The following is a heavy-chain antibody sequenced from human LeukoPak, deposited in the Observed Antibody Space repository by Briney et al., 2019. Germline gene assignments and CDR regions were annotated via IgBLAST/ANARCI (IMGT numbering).Heavy chain of an antibody. CDR2: IYYSGST. CDR3: AGDYDSGSYRFDF. V-gene: IGHV4-59*12. CDR1: GDSISSYY. J-gene: IGHJ4*02. D-gene: IGHD3-10*01. Sequence: PSETLSLTCTVSGDSISSYYWSWIRQAPGKGLEWIGYIYYSGSTKYNPYNPSLKSRATISLDPSRSQFSLQLRSVTAADMAVYYCAGDYDSGSYRFDFWGQGTLVTVSS.